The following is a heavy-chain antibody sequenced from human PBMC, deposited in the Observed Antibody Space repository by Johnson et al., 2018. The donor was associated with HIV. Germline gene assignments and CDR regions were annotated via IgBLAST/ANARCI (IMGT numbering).Heavy chain of an antibody. D-gene: IGHD3/OR15-3a*01. CDR1: GFTFSSYA. CDR3: AKDKFMFLDNPVDAFDV. CDR2: ISYDGTNK. J-gene: IGHJ3*01. V-gene: IGHV3-30*04. Sequence: QMQLVESGGGVVQPGRSLRLSCSASGFTFSSYAMHWVRQAPGKGLEWVTVISYDGTNKYYADSVKGLSPISRDNSNNTLFLQMNSLRADDTGVYYCAKDKFMFLDNPVDAFDVWGQGTMVTFYS.